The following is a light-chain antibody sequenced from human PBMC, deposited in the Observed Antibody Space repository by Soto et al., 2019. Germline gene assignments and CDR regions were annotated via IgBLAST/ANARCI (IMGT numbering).Light chain of an antibody. V-gene: IGKV1-39*01. CDR2: AAS. CDR3: QQYNNYWWT. J-gene: IGKJ1*01. Sequence: DIQMTQSPSSLSASVGDRVTITCRASQSISSYLNWYQQKPGKAPKLLIYAASSLQSGVPSRFSGSGSGTEFTLTISSLQPDDFATYYCQQYNNYWWTFGQGTKVDI. CDR1: QSISSY.